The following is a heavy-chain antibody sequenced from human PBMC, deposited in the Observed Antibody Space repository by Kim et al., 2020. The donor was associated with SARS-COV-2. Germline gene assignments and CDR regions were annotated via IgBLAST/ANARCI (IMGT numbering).Heavy chain of an antibody. CDR3: AKDRSSSWTFDY. V-gene: IGHV3-30*18. Sequence: GGSLRLSCAASGFIFSSYGMHWVRQAPGKGLEWVAVISHDGSDKHYADSVKGRFTISRDNSKNTLYLQMNSLRTEDTAVYYCAKDRSSSWTFDYWGQGTLVTVSS. CDR2: ISHDGSDK. CDR1: GFIFSSYG. D-gene: IGHD6-13*01. J-gene: IGHJ4*02.